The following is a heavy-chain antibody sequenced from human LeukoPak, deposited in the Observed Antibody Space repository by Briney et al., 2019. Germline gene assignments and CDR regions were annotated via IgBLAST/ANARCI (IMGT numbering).Heavy chain of an antibody. CDR2: IYYSGST. Sequence: SQTLSLTCTVSGGSISSGGYYWSWIRQHPGKGLEWIGYIYYSGSTYYNPSLKSRVTISVDTSKNQFSPKLSSVTAEDTAVYYCARVRYSGSYFDYWGQGTLVTVSS. J-gene: IGHJ4*02. V-gene: IGHV4-31*03. CDR3: ARVRYSGSYFDY. D-gene: IGHD1-26*01. CDR1: GGSISSGGYY.